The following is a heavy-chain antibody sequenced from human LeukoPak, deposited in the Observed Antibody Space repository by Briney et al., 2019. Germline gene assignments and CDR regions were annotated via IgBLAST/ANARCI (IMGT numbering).Heavy chain of an antibody. CDR3: ARVEGGGSYELELDY. CDR2: INTNTGNP. CDR1: GGTFSSYA. D-gene: IGHD1-26*01. V-gene: IGHV7-4-1*02. J-gene: IGHJ4*02. Sequence: ASVKVSCKASGGTFSSYAISWARQAPGQGLEWMGWINTNTGNPTYAQGFTGRFVFSLDTSVSTAYLQISSLKAEDTAVYYCARVEGGGSYELELDYWGQGTLVTVSS.